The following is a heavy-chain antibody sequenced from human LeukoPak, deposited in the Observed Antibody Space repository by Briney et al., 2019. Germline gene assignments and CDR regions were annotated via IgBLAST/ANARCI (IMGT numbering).Heavy chain of an antibody. D-gene: IGHD5-18*01. CDR1: GFTFSSYD. CDR2: IGTAGDT. J-gene: IGHJ6*02. V-gene: IGHV3-13*01. Sequence: GGSLRLSCAASGFTFSSYDMHWVRQATGKGLEWVSAIGTAGDTYYPGSVKGRFTISRENAKNSLYLRMNSLRAGDTAVYYCARMDTAMVTGTYYYYGMDVWGQGTTVTVSS. CDR3: ARMDTAMVTGTYYYYGMDV.